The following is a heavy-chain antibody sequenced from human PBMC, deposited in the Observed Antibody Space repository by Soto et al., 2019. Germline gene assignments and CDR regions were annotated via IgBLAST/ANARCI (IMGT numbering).Heavy chain of an antibody. D-gene: IGHD7-27*01. CDR3: ARITRSPNSGYFDY. V-gene: IGHV4-59*01. J-gene: IGHJ4*02. Sequence: PSETLSLTCTVSGDSISNYYWAWIRQPPGKGLEWIGYVHSNGNTHHNPSLKSRVTISMDTSKNQFSLILSSVTAADTAAYYCARITRSPNSGYFDYWGQGALVTVSS. CDR2: VHSNGNT. CDR1: GDSISNYY.